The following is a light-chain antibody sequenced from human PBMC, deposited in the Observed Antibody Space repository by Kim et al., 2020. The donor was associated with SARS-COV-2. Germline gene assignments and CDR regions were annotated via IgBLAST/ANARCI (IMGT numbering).Light chain of an antibody. CDR2: GKD. J-gene: IGLJ1*01. V-gene: IGLV3-19*01. Sequence: SSELTQDPAVSVALGQTVRITCQGDSLRTYYASWYQQKPGQAPVLVVDGKDYRASGTPDLFFGSRSGNTASLIIAGARAEDEAYYSCTCRNSGGNYYIFG. CDR1: SLRTYY. CDR3: TCRNSGGNYYI.